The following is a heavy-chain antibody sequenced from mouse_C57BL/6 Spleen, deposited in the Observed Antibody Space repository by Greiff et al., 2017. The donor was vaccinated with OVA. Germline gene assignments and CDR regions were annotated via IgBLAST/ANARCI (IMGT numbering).Heavy chain of an antibody. CDR2: INPNNGGT. V-gene: IGHV1-18*01. J-gene: IGHJ4*01. Sequence: EVQLQQSGPELVKPGASVKIPCKASGYTFTDYNMDWVKQSHGQSLEWIGDINPNNGGTIYNQKFKGKATLTVDKSSSTAYMELRSLTSEDTSVYYCARELMTTGVGFAMYYWGQGTSVTVST. D-gene: IGHD1-1*01. CDR3: ARELMTTGVGFAMYY. CDR1: GYTFTDYN.